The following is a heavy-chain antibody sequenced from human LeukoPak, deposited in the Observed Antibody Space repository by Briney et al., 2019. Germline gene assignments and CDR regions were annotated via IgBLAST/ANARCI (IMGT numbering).Heavy chain of an antibody. Sequence: ASVKVSCKASGGTFSSYAISWVRQAPGQALEWMGRIIPILGIANYAQKFQGRVTITADKSTSTAYMELSSLRSEDTAVYYCAREGHDYSRRYYFDYWGQGTLVTVSS. J-gene: IGHJ4*02. CDR1: GGTFSSYA. D-gene: IGHD4-11*01. CDR3: AREGHDYSRRYYFDY. V-gene: IGHV1-69*04. CDR2: IIPILGIA.